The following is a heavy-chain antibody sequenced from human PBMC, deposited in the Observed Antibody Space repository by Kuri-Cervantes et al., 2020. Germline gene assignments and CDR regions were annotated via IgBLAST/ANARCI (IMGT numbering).Heavy chain of an antibody. CDR1: GFTFDDYA. D-gene: IGHD2-15*01. J-gene: IGHJ6*02. CDR3: ARVPGYCSGGSCYRLYYYYGMDV. CDR2: ISWNSGSI. Sequence: GGSLRLSCAASGFTFDDYAMHWVRQAPGKGLEWVSGISWNSGSIGYADSVKGRFTISRDNSKNTLNLQMNSLRAEDTAVYYCARVPGYCSGGSCYRLYYYYGMDVWGQGTTVTVSS. V-gene: IGHV3-9*01.